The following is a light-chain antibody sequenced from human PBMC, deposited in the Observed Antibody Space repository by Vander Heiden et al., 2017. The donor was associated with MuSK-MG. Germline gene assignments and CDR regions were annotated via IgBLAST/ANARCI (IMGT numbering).Light chain of an antibody. CDR3: QEYKSFSST. CDR2: EAS. CDR1: QSVRSW. Sequence: DIQMTQSPSGLSASVGDRVTILCRASQSVRSWLDWYQQKPGKAPKVLIYEASRLESGVPSRFSGSGSGTEFTLTISSLQPDDFATYYCQEYKSFSSTFGQGTKVEVK. V-gene: IGKV1-5*02. J-gene: IGKJ1*01.